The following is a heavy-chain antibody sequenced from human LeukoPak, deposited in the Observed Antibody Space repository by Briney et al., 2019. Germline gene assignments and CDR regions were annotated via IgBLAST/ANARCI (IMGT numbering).Heavy chain of an antibody. CDR2: IKQDGSEK. D-gene: IGHD3-10*01. CDR3: VRAYGSGSYGYGY. Sequence: GGSLRLSCAASGFTFSSYSMNWVGHAPGKGLEWVVNIKQDGSEKYDVDSVKGRFTISRDNAKNSLYLQMNSLRAEDTAVYYCVRAYGSGSYGYGYWGQGTLVTVSS. CDR1: GFTFSSYS. V-gene: IGHV3-7*04. J-gene: IGHJ4*02.